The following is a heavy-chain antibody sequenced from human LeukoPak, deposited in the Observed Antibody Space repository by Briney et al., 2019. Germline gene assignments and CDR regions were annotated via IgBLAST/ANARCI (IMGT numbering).Heavy chain of an antibody. V-gene: IGHV4-61*02. J-gene: IGHJ5*02. Sequence: SETLSLTCTVSGGSISSPNYYWSWIRPPAGKGREWIGRIYTSGSTDSNPSLRSLLTISLDTSKKQSSLKLSSVTSADTAVYYCARDHRESFYDFWSAFDPWGQGTLVTVSS. CDR1: GGSISSPNYY. D-gene: IGHD3-3*01. CDR3: ARDHRESFYDFWSAFDP. CDR2: IYTSGST.